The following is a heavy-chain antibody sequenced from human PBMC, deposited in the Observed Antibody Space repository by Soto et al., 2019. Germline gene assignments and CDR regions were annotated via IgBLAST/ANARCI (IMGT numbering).Heavy chain of an antibody. D-gene: IGHD6-13*01. J-gene: IGHJ4*02. CDR3: ATEGIASRPPFDY. CDR2: IKSRADDGTT. Sequence: PGGSLRLSCAASGFTFTNAWMSWVRQAPGKGLEWVGNIKSRADDGTTDYAAPLKGRFNISRDDSKNMLYLQMNSLKSEDTAVYFCATEGIASRPPFDYWGQGTLVTVSS. V-gene: IGHV3-15*01. CDR1: GFTFTNAW.